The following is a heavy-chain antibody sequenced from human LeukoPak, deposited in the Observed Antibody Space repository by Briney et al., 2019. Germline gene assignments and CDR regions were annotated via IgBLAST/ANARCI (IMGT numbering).Heavy chain of an antibody. J-gene: IGHJ4*02. Sequence: PSETLSLTCTVSGGSISSSSYYWGWIRQPPGKGLEWIGSIYYSGSTYYNPSLKSRVTISVDTSKNQFSLKLSSVTAADTAVYYCARILTGYYTVDYWGQGTLVTVSS. CDR1: GGSISSSSYY. D-gene: IGHD3-9*01. CDR2: IYYSGST. V-gene: IGHV4-39*07. CDR3: ARILTGYYTVDY.